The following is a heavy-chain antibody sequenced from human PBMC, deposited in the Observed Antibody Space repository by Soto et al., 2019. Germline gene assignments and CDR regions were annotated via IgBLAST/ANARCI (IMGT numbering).Heavy chain of an antibody. Sequence: QVKLQDSGPGLKKPSGTLSLTCVFPGGSLSNNRWWPWARQAPGKGLEWIGEIHDRGSTNYNLSLKSRATVSIDRSKNQFSLEMRAVTAADTAVYYCAGQWAAGYGAFDPWGQGTLVTVSS. V-gene: IGHV4-4*02. CDR2: IHDRGST. J-gene: IGHJ5*02. CDR3: AGQWAAGYGAFDP. D-gene: IGHD3-9*01. CDR1: GGSLSNNRW.